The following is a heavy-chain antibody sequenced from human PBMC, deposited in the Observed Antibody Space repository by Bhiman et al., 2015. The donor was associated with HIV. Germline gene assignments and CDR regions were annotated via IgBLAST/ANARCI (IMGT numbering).Heavy chain of an antibody. Sequence: QVQLVESGGGVVQPGRSLRLSCAASGFTFSNYGMHWVRQAPGKGLEWVAVIGYDGSNKYYADSVKGRFTISRDNSKNTLYLQMNSLRAEDTAVYYCAREFTGYSSSNFDYWGQGTLVTVSS. D-gene: IGHD6-13*01. CDR3: AREFTGYSSSNFDY. CDR2: IGYDGSNK. V-gene: IGHV3-33*01. CDR1: GFTFSNYG. J-gene: IGHJ4*02.